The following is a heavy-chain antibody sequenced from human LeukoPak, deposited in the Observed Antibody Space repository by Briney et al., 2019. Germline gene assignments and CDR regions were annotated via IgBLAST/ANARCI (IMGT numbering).Heavy chain of an antibody. J-gene: IGHJ6*02. V-gene: IGHV3-30*18. Sequence: PGGSLRLSCAASGFTFSSYGMHWVRQAPGKGLEWVAVISYDGSNKYYADSVKGRFTIPRDNSKNTLYLQMNSLRAEDTAVYYCAKWGQYCSSTSCQDYYYYYGMDVWGQGTTVTVSS. CDR3: AKWGQYCSSTSCQDYYYYYGMDV. D-gene: IGHD2-2*01. CDR2: ISYDGSNK. CDR1: GFTFSSYG.